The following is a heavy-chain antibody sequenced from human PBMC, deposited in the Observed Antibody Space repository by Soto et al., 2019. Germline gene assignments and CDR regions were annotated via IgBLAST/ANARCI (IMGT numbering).Heavy chain of an antibody. CDR2: INAGNGNT. D-gene: IGHD5-12*01. CDR3: ARSVSGYYNWFDP. V-gene: IGHV1-3*01. J-gene: IGHJ5*02. Sequence: ASVKVSCKASGYTFTSYAMHWVRQAPGQRLEWMGWINAGNGNTKYSQKFQGRVTITRGTSASTAYMELSSLRSEDTAVYYCARSVSGYYNWFDPWGQGTLVTVSS. CDR1: GYTFTSYA.